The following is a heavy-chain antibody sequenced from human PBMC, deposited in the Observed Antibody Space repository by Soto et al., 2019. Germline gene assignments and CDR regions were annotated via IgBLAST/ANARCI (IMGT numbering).Heavy chain of an antibody. CDR2: ISGSGGST. J-gene: IGHJ6*02. Sequence: EVQLLESGGGLVQPGGSLRLSCAASGFTFSSYAMSWVRQAPGKGLEWVSAISGSGGSTYYADSVKGRFTISRDNTKNTPYLQMNSLRAEDTAVYYCATDLARNSYYYYYGLDIWRQGTTVTVSS. CDR1: GFTFSSYA. V-gene: IGHV3-23*01. CDR3: ATDLARNSYYYYYGLDI. D-gene: IGHD6-13*01.